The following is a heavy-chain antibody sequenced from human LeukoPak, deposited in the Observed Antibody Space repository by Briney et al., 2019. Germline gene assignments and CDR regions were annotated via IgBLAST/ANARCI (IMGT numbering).Heavy chain of an antibody. V-gene: IGHV5-10-1*01. Sequence: PGESLKISCKGSGYSFTSYWISWVRQMPGEGLEWMGRIDPSDSYTNYSPSFQGHVTISADKSISTAYLQWSSLKASDTAMYYCARLVGGVGASRRAFDIWGQGTMVTVSS. CDR2: IDPSDSYT. CDR1: GYSFTSYW. J-gene: IGHJ3*02. CDR3: ARLVGGVGASRRAFDI. D-gene: IGHD1-26*01.